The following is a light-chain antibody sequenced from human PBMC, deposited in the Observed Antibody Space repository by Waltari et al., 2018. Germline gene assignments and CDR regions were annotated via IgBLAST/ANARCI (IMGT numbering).Light chain of an antibody. CDR1: SSNIGNHA. V-gene: IGLV1-36*01. CDR2: YGD. J-gene: IGLJ2*01. CDR3: AAWDDSLNGVI. Sequence: QFVLTQPPSVSEAPRQRVTITCSGSSSNIGNHAVNWYQQVPGKAPNLLLYYGDLRPSGVSDRSSGSKSGTSASLAISGLQSEDEAEYYCAAWDDSLNGVIFGGGTKVTVL.